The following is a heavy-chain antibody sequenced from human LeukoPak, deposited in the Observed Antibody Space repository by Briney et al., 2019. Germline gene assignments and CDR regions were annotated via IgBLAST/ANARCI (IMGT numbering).Heavy chain of an antibody. CDR2: ISGSGGST. CDR1: GFTFSSYG. Sequence: GGSLRLSCAASGFTFSSYGMHWVRQAPGKGLEWVSAISGSGGSTYYADSVKGRFTISRDNSKNTLYLQMNSLRAEDTAVYYCAKGGHYYDSSGLRDAFDIWGQGTMVTVSS. D-gene: IGHD3-22*01. V-gene: IGHV3-23*01. CDR3: AKGGHYYDSSGLRDAFDI. J-gene: IGHJ3*02.